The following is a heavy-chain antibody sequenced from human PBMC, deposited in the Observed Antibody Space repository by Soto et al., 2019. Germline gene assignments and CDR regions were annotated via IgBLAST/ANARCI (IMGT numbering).Heavy chain of an antibody. CDR3: AGSDILTGYYFDY. D-gene: IGHD3-9*01. CDR1: GGSFSGYY. CDR2: INHSGST. V-gene: IGHV4-34*01. J-gene: IGHJ4*02. Sequence: SETLSLTCAVYGGSFSGYYWSWIRQPPGKGLEWIGEINHSGSTNYNPSLKSRVTISVDTSKNQFSLKLSSVTAADTAVYYCAGSDILTGYYFDYWGQGTLVTVSS.